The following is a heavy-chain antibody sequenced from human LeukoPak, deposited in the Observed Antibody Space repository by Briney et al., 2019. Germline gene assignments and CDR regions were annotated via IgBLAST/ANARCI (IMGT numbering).Heavy chain of an antibody. CDR1: VFTFSSYE. CDR2: ISSSGSTI. CDR3: ARVVIGYSSDY. V-gene: IGHV3-48*03. J-gene: IGHJ4*02. D-gene: IGHD6-13*01. Sequence: GGSLRLSCAASVFTFSSYEMNWVRQAPGKGLEWVSYISSSGSTIYYADSVKGRFTISRDNAKNSLYLQMNSLRAEDTAVYYCARVVIGYSSDYWGQGTLVTVSS.